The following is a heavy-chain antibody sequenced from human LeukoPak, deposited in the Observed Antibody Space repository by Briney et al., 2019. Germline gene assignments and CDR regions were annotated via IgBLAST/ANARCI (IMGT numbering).Heavy chain of an antibody. CDR1: GYTFTSYY. Sequence: GASVKVSCKASGYTFTSYYMHWVRQAPGQGLEWMGIINPSGGSTSYAQKFQGRVTMTRDTSTSTVYMELSSLGSEDTAVYYCARDRRPTTVVTPGAFDIWGQGTMVTVSS. CDR2: INPSGGST. V-gene: IGHV1-46*01. D-gene: IGHD4-23*01. J-gene: IGHJ3*02. CDR3: ARDRRPTTVVTPGAFDI.